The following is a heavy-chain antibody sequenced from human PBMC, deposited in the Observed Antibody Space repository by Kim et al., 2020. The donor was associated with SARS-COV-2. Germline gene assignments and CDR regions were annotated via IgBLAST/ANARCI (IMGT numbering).Heavy chain of an antibody. CDR3: ARVLRGYYDSSGYYYHLWLDP. CDR2: IYYSGST. CDR1: GGSISSGGYY. J-gene: IGHJ5*02. V-gene: IGHV4-31*03. D-gene: IGHD3-22*01. Sequence: SETLSLTCTVSGGSISSGGYYWSWIRQHPGKGLEWIGYIYYSGSTYYNPSLKSRVTISVDPSKNQFSLKLGSVTAADTAVYYCARVLRGYYDSSGYYYHLWLDPSGQGTLVTVSS.